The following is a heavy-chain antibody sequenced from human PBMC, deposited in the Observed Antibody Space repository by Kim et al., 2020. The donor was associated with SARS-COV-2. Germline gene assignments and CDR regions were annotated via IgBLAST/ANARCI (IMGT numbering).Heavy chain of an antibody. Sequence: GGSLRLSCAASGFTFSSYAMHWVRQAPGKGLEWVAVISYDGSNKYYADSVKGRFTISRDNSKNTLYLQMNSLRAEDTAVYYCARGIVATNWASDYFDYWG. D-gene: IGHD5-12*01. J-gene: IGHJ4*01. CDR2: ISYDGSNK. V-gene: IGHV3-30*04. CDR3: ARGIVATNWASDYFDY. CDR1: GFTFSSYA.